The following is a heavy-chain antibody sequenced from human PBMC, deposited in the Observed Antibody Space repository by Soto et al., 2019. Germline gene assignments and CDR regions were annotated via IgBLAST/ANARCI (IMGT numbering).Heavy chain of an antibody. CDR1: DGSISSGGYY. Sequence: SLILPLPCTVSDGSISSGGYYWSWIRQHPGKGLEWIGYIYYSGGTYYNPSLKSRVTISVDTSKNQFSLKLSSVTAADTAVYYCARMQWLPEESYFDYWGQGTLVTVSS. V-gene: IGHV4-31*03. J-gene: IGHJ4*02. CDR2: IYYSGGT. CDR3: ARMQWLPEESYFDY. D-gene: IGHD6-19*01.